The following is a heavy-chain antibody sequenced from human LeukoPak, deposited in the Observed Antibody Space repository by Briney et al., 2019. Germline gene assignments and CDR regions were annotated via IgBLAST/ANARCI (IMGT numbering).Heavy chain of an antibody. D-gene: IGHD5-18*01. CDR3: AREGTAMAMTFDY. CDR2: IKQDGSEK. CDR1: GFTFSSYW. J-gene: IGHJ4*02. Sequence: GGSLRLSCAASGFTFSSYWMSWVRQAPGKGLEWVANIKQDGSEKYYVDSVKGRFTISRDNSKNTLYLQMNSLRAEDTAVYYCAREGTAMAMTFDYWGQGTLVTVSS. V-gene: IGHV3-7*01.